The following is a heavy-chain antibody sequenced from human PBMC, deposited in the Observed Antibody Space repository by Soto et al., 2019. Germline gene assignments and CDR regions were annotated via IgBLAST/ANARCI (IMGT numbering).Heavy chain of an antibody. V-gene: IGHV4-31*03. CDR3: AREPYSSSWYGGGAFDI. J-gene: IGHJ3*02. CDR2: IYYSGST. CDR1: GGSISSGGYS. Sequence: SETLCLTYTVSGGSISSGGYSWSWILQHPGKGLEWIGYIYYSGSTYYNPSLKSRVTISVDTSKNQFSLKLSSVTAADTAVYYCAREPYSSSWYGGGAFDIWGQGTMVT. D-gene: IGHD6-13*01.